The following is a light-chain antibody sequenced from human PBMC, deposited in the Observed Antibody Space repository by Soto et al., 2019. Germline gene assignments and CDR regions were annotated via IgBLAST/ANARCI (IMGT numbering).Light chain of an antibody. J-gene: IGKJ3*01. CDR3: QQYDNLPPFT. V-gene: IGKV1-33*01. CDR1: QGISSY. CDR2: DAS. Sequence: DIQLTQSPSFLSASVGDRVTITCRASQGISSYLAWYQQKPGKAPKLLIYDASNLETGVPSRFSGSGSGTDFTFTISSLQPEDIATYYCQQYDNLPPFTFGPGTKVDIK.